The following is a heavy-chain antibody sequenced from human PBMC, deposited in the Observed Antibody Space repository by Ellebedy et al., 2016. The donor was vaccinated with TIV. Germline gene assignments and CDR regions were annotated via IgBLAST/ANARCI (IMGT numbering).Heavy chain of an antibody. CDR3: ARVKQILAQGQTYGLDV. CDR1: GYSFTAYY. J-gene: IGHJ6*02. Sequence: AASVKVSCKTSGYSFTAYYIHWVRQAPGQGPEWVGWINPDNGVTVYEQKLQGRVTITGDTSISTVYLELSRLTSDDTAMYYCARVKQILAQGQTYGLDVWGRGTTVTVSS. D-gene: IGHD3-3*02. V-gene: IGHV1-2*02. CDR2: INPDNGVT.